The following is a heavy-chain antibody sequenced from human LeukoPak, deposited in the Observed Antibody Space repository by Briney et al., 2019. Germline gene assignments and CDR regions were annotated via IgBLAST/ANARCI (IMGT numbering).Heavy chain of an antibody. V-gene: IGHV3-53*01. CDR1: GFTVSSNY. CDR3: ARLGPTYCGGDRYFGY. CDR2: IYSGGST. D-gene: IGHD2-21*02. Sequence: PGGSLRLSCAASGFTVSSNYMSWVRQAPGKGLEWVSVIYSGGSTYYADSVKGRFTISRDNSKNTLYLQMNSLRAEDTAVYYCARLGPTYCGGDRYFGYWGQGTLVTVSS. J-gene: IGHJ4*02.